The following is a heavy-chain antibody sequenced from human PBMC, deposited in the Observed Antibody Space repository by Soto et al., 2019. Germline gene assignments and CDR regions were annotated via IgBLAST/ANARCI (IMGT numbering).Heavy chain of an antibody. CDR1: GGTFSSYT. Sequence: QVQLVQSGAEVKKPGSSVKVSCKASGGTFSSYTISWVRQAPGQGLEWMGRIIPILGIANYEKKFKGRVTITADKSTSTAYMELSSLRSEDTDVYYCTRTYDSQDAFDIWGQGTMVTVSS. J-gene: IGHJ3*02. V-gene: IGHV1-69*02. D-gene: IGHD3-3*01. CDR2: IIPILGIA. CDR3: TRTYDSQDAFDI.